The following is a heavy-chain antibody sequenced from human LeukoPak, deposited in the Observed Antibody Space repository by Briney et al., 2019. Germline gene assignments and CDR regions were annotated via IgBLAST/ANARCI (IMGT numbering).Heavy chain of an antibody. J-gene: IGHJ4*02. CDR2: ISAYNGNT. CDR3: ARDTPSDY. Sequence: GASVKVSCKASGYTFTGYYMHWVRQAPGQGLEWMGWISAYNGNTNYAQKLQGRVTMTTDTSTSTAYMELRSLRSDDTAVYYCARDTPSDYWGQGTLVTVSS. V-gene: IGHV1-18*04. CDR1: GYTFTGYY.